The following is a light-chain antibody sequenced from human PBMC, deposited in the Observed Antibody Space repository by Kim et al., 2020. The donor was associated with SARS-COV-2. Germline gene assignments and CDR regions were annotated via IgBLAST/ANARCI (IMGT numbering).Light chain of an antibody. J-gene: IGKJ4*01. V-gene: IGKV3-15*01. CDR1: QSVSSN. CDR2: YAS. Sequence: SPGERANLSCRASQSVSSNLAWYQQKPGQAPRLLIYYASTRATGIPARFSGSGSGTEFTLTINSLQSEDFAIYYCQQYNNWPPLTFGGGTKVDIK. CDR3: QQYNNWPPLT.